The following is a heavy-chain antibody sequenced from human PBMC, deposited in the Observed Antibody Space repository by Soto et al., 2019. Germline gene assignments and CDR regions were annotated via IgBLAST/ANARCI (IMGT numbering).Heavy chain of an antibody. CDR2: INHSGST. Sequence: QVQLQQWGAGLLKPSETLSLTCAVYGGSFSGYYWSWIRQPPGKGLEWIGEINHSGSTKYKPSLMSRVTISVDTSKNQCSLKLSSVTAADTAVYYCAGRIAAAGWWFDPWGQGNLVNVSS. CDR3: AGRIAAAGWWFDP. D-gene: IGHD6-13*01. CDR1: GGSFSGYY. J-gene: IGHJ5*02. V-gene: IGHV4-34*01.